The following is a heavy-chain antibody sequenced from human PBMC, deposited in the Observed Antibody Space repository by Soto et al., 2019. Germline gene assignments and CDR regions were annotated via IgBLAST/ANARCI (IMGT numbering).Heavy chain of an antibody. J-gene: IGHJ5*02. Sequence: SETLSLTCAVSGGSISSGGYSWSWIRQPPGKGLEWIGCIYHSGSTYYNPSLKSRVTISVDRSKNQFSLKLSSVTAADTAVYYCARAIRFLEWFGWFDPWGQGTLVTVSS. D-gene: IGHD3-3*01. CDR3: ARAIRFLEWFGWFDP. CDR2: IYHSGST. V-gene: IGHV4-30-2*01. CDR1: GGSISSGGYS.